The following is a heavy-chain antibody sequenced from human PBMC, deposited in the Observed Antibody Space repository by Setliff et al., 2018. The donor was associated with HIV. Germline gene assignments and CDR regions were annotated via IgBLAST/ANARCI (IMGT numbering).Heavy chain of an antibody. J-gene: IGHJ4*02. CDR1: GYTVTELS. CDR2: VDPEDGET. Sequence: ASVKVSCKVSGYTVTELSINWVRQAPGKGPEWMGRVDPEDGETIYAERFRGRISLTVDKSTGTAYMELNRLRSEDTAVYYCARGHSTVDFDYWGQGTLVTVSS. CDR3: ARGHSTVDFDY. D-gene: IGHD4-17*01. V-gene: IGHV1-24*01.